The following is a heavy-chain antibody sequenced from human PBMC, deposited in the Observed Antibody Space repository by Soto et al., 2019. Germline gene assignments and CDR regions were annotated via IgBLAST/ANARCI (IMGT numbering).Heavy chain of an antibody. J-gene: IGHJ6*02. Sequence: VRQAPGQGLEWMGWINPNSGGTNYAQKFQGRVTMTRDTSISTAYMELSRLRSDDTAVYYCARTGSYYYYGMDVWGQGTTVTVSS. D-gene: IGHD3-10*01. V-gene: IGHV1-2*02. CDR3: ARTGSYYYYGMDV. CDR2: INPNSGGT.